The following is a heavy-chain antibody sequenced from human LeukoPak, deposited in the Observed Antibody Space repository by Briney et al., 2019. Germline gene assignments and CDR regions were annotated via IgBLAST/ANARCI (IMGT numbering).Heavy chain of an antibody. V-gene: IGHV1-3*01. Sequence: GASVKVSCKASGYTFTTYALTWVRQAPGQRLEWMGWINVGNGNTKSSQKFQGRVTMTRDTSTSTVYMELSSLRSEDTAVYYCARDMRVAAAGTVVNYYYYYGMDVWGQGTTVTVSS. D-gene: IGHD6-13*01. CDR2: INVGNGNT. CDR1: GYTFTTYA. J-gene: IGHJ6*02. CDR3: ARDMRVAAAGTVVNYYYYYGMDV.